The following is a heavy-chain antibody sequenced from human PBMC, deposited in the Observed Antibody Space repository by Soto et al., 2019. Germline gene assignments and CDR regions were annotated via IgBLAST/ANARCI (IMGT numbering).Heavy chain of an antibody. Sequence: SETLSLTCTVSGGSIRNYYWGWIRQPPGKGLEWIGSIYYSGSTYYNPSLKSRVTISVDTSKNQFSLKLSSVTAADTAVYYCASGVSVAARNYYYYGMDVWGQGTTVTVSS. CDR2: IYYSGST. CDR3: ASGVSVAARNYYYYGMDV. J-gene: IGHJ6*02. CDR1: GGSIRNYY. V-gene: IGHV4-39*01. D-gene: IGHD6-6*01.